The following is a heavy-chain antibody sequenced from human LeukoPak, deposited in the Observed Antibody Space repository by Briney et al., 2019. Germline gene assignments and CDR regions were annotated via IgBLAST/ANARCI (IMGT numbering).Heavy chain of an antibody. CDR3: ARDLGAADTLSFFDY. J-gene: IGHJ4*02. Sequence: ASVKVSCRASGYTFSSYGISWVRQAPGQGPEWMGWISAYNGNTNYAQNFQGRVTMTTDTSTSTAYMELRSLRSDDTAVYYCARDLGAADTLSFFDYWGQGTLVTVSS. CDR1: GYTFSSYG. V-gene: IGHV1-18*04. D-gene: IGHD6-13*01. CDR2: ISAYNGNT.